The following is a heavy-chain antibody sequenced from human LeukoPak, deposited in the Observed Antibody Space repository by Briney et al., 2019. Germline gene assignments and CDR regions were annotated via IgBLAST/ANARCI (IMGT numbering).Heavy chain of an antibody. Sequence: GGSLRLSCAASGLTFSSCAMSWVRQAPGKGPEWVSVISASGASTYYADSVRGRFTISRDNSKNTLYLQMSSLRAEDTAVYYCAKRASDRYYFDYWGQGNLVTVSS. V-gene: IGHV3-23*01. CDR1: GLTFSSCA. CDR3: AKRASDRYYFDY. D-gene: IGHD2-21*02. CDR2: ISASGAST. J-gene: IGHJ4*02.